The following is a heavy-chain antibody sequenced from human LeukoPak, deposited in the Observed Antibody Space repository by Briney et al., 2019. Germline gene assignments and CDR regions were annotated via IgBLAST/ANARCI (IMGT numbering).Heavy chain of an antibody. CDR1: GFTFSDYD. Sequence: GRSLRLSCSASGFTFSDYDMNWVRQAPGKGLEWVSSISGLSSYTYYGESVKGRFSISRDNAKNSLYLQMNSLGAEDTATYYCGRAFPPLRTSAAGDLWGQGILVTVSS. D-gene: IGHD6-25*01. CDR2: ISGLSSYT. CDR3: GRAFPPLRTSAAGDL. J-gene: IGHJ4*02. V-gene: IGHV3-21*01.